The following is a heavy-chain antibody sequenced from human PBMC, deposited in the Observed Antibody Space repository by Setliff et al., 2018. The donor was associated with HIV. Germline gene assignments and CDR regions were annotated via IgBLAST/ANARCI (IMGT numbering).Heavy chain of an antibody. D-gene: IGHD5-18*01. Sequence: SETLSLTCSVSGDSISSGSYFWGWIRQTPGKGLEWIGNIYYTGFAYYNPSLKSRVTISLDTSKTHFFLNLTSVTDADTAVYFCTREGRGDPAMATARIDYWGQGKLVTVSS. CDR2: IYYTGFA. CDR1: GDSISSGSYF. J-gene: IGHJ4*02. CDR3: TREGRGDPAMATARIDY. V-gene: IGHV4-39*02.